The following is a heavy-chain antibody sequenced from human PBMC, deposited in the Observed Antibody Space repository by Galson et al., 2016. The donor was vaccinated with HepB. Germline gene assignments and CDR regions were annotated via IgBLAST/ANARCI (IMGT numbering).Heavy chain of an antibody. CDR1: GFTFSSYG. J-gene: IGHJ4*02. CDR3: AKDLLPSGAGREDYFDY. V-gene: IGHV3-33*06. D-gene: IGHD6-19*01. CDR2: IWYDGNNK. Sequence: SLRLSCAASGFTFSSYGMHWVRQAPGKGLEWVAVIWYDGNNKYYADSVKGRFTISRDNSKKMLYLQVNSLRAEDTAIYYCAKDLLPSGAGREDYFDYWGQGTLVTVPS.